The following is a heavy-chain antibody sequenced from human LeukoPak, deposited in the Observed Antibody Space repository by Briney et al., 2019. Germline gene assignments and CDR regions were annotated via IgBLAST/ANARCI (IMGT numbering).Heavy chain of an antibody. D-gene: IGHD6-19*01. V-gene: IGHV3-66*01. J-gene: IGHJ4*02. Sequence: PGGSLRLSCAASGFTVSSKYMAWVRQAPGKGLEWVSFINSGGTTNYADSVKGRFTISRDYSKNTLNLQMNSLRAEDTAVYYCSTIVSDISGWYHFDHWGQGALVTVSS. CDR2: INSGGTT. CDR1: GFTVSSKY. CDR3: STIVSDISGWYHFDH.